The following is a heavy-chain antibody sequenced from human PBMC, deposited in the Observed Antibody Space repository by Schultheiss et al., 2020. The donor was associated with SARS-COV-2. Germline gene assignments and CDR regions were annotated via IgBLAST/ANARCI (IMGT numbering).Heavy chain of an antibody. CDR1: GGSISSGSYD. CDR2: IYTSGST. V-gene: IGHV4-61*02. J-gene: IGHJ4*02. D-gene: IGHD1-26*01. CDR3: ARYSGSSAQFDY. Sequence: SETLSLTCTVSGGSISSGSYDWSWIRQPAGKGLEWIGRIYTSGSTNYNPSLKSRVTISVDTSKNQFSLKLSSVTAADTAVYYCARYSGSSAQFDYWCQGTMVTVSS.